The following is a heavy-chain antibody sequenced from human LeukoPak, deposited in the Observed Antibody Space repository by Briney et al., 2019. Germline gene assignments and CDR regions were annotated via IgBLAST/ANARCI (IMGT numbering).Heavy chain of an antibody. D-gene: IGHD2-2*01. CDR3: ATVGYCSSTSCSDYYGMDV. CDR2: FDPEDGET. V-gene: IGHV1-24*01. Sequence: GASVKVSCKVSGYTLTELSMHWVRQAPGKGLEWMGGFDPEDGETIYAQKFQGRVTMTEDTSTDTAYMELSSLRSEDTAVYYCATVGYCSSTSCSDYYGMDVWGQGITVTVSS. CDR1: GYTLTELS. J-gene: IGHJ6*02.